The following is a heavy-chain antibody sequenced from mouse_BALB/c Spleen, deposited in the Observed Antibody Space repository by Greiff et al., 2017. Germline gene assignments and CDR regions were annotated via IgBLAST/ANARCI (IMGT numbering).Heavy chain of an antibody. Sequence: EVQLQQSGAELVKPGASVKLSCTASGFDIKDTYMHWVKQRPEQGLEWIGRIDPANGNTKYDPKFQGKATITADTSSNTAYLQLSSLTSEDTAVYYCASEVPGAMDYWGQGTSVTVSS. V-gene: IGHV14-3*02. D-gene: IGHD2-14*01. CDR3: ASEVPGAMDY. CDR2: IDPANGNT. CDR1: GFDIKDTY. J-gene: IGHJ4*01.